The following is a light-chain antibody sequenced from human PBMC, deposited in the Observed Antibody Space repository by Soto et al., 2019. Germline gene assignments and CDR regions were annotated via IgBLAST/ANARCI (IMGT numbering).Light chain of an antibody. V-gene: IGKV3-11*01. CDR2: DAS. CDR1: QSVSSY. J-gene: IGKJ1*01. CDR3: QQRSDWLLT. Sequence: EIVLTQSPATLSLSPGERATLSCRASQSVSSYLAWYQQKPGQAPRLLIYDASNRATGIPARFSGSGSGIDVTVTISSLEPEDFAVYYCQQRSDWLLTFGQGTKVEIK.